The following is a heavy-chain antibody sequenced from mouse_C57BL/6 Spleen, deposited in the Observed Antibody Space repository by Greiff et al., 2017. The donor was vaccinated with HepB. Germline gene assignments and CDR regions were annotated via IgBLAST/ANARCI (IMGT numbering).Heavy chain of an antibody. CDR1: GYTFTSYW. J-gene: IGHJ4*01. Sequence: QVQLQQPGAELVKPGASVKLSCKASGYTFTSYWMQWVKQRPGQGLEWIGEIDPSDSYTNYNQKFKGKATLTVDTSSSTAYMQLSSLTSEDSAVYYCARLYGAMDYWGQGTSVTVSS. CDR2: IDPSDSYT. CDR3: ARLYGAMDY. V-gene: IGHV1-50*01. D-gene: IGHD1-1*01.